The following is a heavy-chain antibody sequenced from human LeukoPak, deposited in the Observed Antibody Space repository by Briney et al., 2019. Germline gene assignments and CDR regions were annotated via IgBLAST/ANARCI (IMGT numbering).Heavy chain of an antibody. V-gene: IGHV3-30*18. CDR1: GFXFSPYG. CDR3: VKEGTPYVSSYFDY. Sequence: GGSLRLSCAASGFXFSPYGINWVRQAPGKGLEWVAVISHDGSLNYYADSVTGRFTISRENPRNMLYLQMNSLRADDTAVYYCVKEGTPYVSSYFDYWGQGTLVTVSS. CDR2: ISHDGSLN. J-gene: IGHJ4*02. D-gene: IGHD6-6*01.